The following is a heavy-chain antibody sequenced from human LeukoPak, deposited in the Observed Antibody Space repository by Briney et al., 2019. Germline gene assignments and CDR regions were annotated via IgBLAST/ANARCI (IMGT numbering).Heavy chain of an antibody. CDR3: ANPDTFELT. CDR1: GFTFSNYW. J-gene: IGHJ5*02. V-gene: IGHV3-30*02. D-gene: IGHD5-18*01. CDR2: IRYDGSNK. Sequence: PGGSLRLSCAASGFTFSNYWMSWVRQAPGKGLEWVAFIRYDGSNKYYADSVKGRFTISRDNSKNTLYLQMNSLRAEDTAVYYCANPDTFELTWGQGTLVTVSS.